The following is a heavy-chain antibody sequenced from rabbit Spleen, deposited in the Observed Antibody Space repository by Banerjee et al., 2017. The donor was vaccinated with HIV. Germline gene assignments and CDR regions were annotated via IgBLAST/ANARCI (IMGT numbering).Heavy chain of an antibody. CDR3: ARRNNGGGGNWNL. CDR2: IYLGNSGST. Sequence: QEQLEESGGDLVQPEGSLTLTCTASGFSFSSSYYMCWVRQAPGKGLEWIACIYLGNSGSTYYATWAKGRFTISKASSTTVTLQMTSLTAADTATYFCARRNNGGGGNWNLWGPGTLVTVS. CDR1: GFSFSSSYY. V-gene: IGHV1S45*01. J-gene: IGHJ4*01. D-gene: IGHD1-1*01.